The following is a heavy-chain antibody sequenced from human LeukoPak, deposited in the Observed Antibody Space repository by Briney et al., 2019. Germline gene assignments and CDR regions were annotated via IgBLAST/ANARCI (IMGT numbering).Heavy chain of an antibody. Sequence: GGSLRLSCAASGFTFSSYWMSWVRQAPGKGLEWVANIKQDGSEKYYVDSVKGRFTISRDNAKNSLYLQMNSLRAEDTAVYYCARDLMGATHYFQHWGQGTLVTVSS. CDR1: GFTFSSYW. V-gene: IGHV3-7*01. CDR3: ARDLMGATHYFQH. CDR2: IKQDGSEK. J-gene: IGHJ1*01. D-gene: IGHD1-26*01.